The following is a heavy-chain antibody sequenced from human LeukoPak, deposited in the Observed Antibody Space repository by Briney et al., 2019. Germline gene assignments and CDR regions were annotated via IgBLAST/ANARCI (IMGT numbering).Heavy chain of an antibody. D-gene: IGHD3-22*01. CDR1: GYTFTGYY. V-gene: IGHV1-2*02. CDR2: INPNSGGT. CDR3: ARESGYYDSSGYYKSFDY. Sequence: WASVKVSCKASGYTFTGYYMHWVRQAPGQGLEWMGWINPNSGGTNYAQKFQGRVTMTRDTSISTAYMELSRLRSDDTAVYYCARESGYYDSSGYYKSFDYWGQGTLVTVSS. J-gene: IGHJ4*02.